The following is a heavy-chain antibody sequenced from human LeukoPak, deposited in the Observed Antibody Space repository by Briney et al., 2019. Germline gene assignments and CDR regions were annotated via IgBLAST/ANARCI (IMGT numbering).Heavy chain of an antibody. Sequence: GGSLRLSCAASGFTFSSYAMNWVRQAPGKGLEWVSFISSTGGTIYYADSVKGRFTVSRDNGKNSLLLQMNSLRAEDTALYYCARGYSRAAFDIWGQGTVVAVSS. D-gene: IGHD2-15*01. CDR2: ISSTGGTI. V-gene: IGHV3-48*01. J-gene: IGHJ3*02. CDR1: GFTFSSYA. CDR3: ARGYSRAAFDI.